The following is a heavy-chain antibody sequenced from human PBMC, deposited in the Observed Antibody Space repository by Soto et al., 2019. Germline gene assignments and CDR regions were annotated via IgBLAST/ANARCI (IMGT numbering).Heavy chain of an antibody. J-gene: IGHJ4*02. D-gene: IGHD6-13*01. CDR3: ARHLVAAAPMDY. V-gene: IGHV4-39*01. CDR1: GGSISSSSYY. CDR2: IYYSGST. Sequence: SETLSLTCTVSGGSISSSSYYWGWIRQPPGKGLEWIGSIYYSGSTYYNPSLKSRVTISVDTSKNQFSLKLSSVTAADTAVYYCARHLVAAAPMDYWGQGTLVTVSS.